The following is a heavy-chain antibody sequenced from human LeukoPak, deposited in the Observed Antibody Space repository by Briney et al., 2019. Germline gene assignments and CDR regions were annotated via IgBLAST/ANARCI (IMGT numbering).Heavy chain of an antibody. V-gene: IGHV3-11*01. CDR3: ARSGYDFWSGHPVGYFDY. CDR2: ISSSGRTI. Sequence: GGSLTLSCAASGFTFSDYYMSWIRQPPGKGLEWVSYISSSGRTIYYADSVKGPFTISRDNAKNSLYLQMNSLRAEDTAVEYCARSGYDFWSGHPVGYFDYWGQGTLVTVSS. J-gene: IGHJ4*02. CDR1: GFTFSDYY. D-gene: IGHD3-3*01.